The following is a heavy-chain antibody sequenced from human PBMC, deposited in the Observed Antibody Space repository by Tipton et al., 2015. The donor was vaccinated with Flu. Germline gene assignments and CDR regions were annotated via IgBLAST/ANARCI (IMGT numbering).Heavy chain of an antibody. V-gene: IGHV4-38-2*01. CDR1: DYSISSGYY. CDR3: ARRTFSNYVSEPKNWFVF. J-gene: IGHJ5*01. Sequence: TLSLTCAVSDYSISSGYYWGWVRQPPGKGLEWIGNIHRGGSPYHNPSLRSRVTISMDTSKNQFYLRLSSVTAADTAVYFCARRTFSNYVSEPKNWFVFWGQGTLVTVSS. D-gene: IGHD4-11*01. CDR2: IHRGGSP.